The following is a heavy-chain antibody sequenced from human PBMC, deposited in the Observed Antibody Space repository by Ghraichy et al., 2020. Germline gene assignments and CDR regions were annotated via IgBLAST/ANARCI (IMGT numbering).Heavy chain of an antibody. Sequence: GGSLRLSCAASGFTFSSYWMSWVRQAPGKGLEWVANIKQDGSEKYYVDSVKGRFTISRDNAKNSLYLQMNSLRAEDTAVYYCARDDVVVVAAIRKSPLYYYYGMDVWGQGTTVTVSS. CDR3: ARDDVVVVAAIRKSPLYYYYGMDV. V-gene: IGHV3-7*03. D-gene: IGHD2-15*01. J-gene: IGHJ6*02. CDR2: IKQDGSEK. CDR1: GFTFSSYW.